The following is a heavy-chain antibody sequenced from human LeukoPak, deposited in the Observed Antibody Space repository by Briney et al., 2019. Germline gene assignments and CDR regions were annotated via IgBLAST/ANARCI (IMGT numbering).Heavy chain of an antibody. V-gene: IGHV3-30*03. CDR3: ASDIYYGSGSYDY. D-gene: IGHD3-10*01. Sequence: GGSLRLSCAASGFTFSSYGMHWVRQAPGKGLEWVAVISYDGSNKYYADSVKGRSTISRDNAKNSLYLQMNSLRAEDTAVYYCASDIYYGSGSYDYWGQGTLVTVSS. J-gene: IGHJ4*02. CDR1: GFTFSSYG. CDR2: ISYDGSNK.